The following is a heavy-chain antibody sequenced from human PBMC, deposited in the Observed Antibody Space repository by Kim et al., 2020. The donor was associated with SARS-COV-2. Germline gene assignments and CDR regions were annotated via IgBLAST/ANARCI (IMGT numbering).Heavy chain of an antibody. J-gene: IGHJ6*02. V-gene: IGHV4-61*01. CDR1: GGSVSSGSYY. D-gene: IGHD1-20*01. CDR2: IYYSGST. CDR3: ARVRITTSPNPSYYYYGMYV. Sequence: SETLSLTCTVSGGSVSSGSYYWSWIRQPPGKGLEWIGYIYYSGSTNYNPSLKSRVTISVDTSKNQFSLKLSSVTAADTAVYYCARVRITTSPNPSYYYYGMYVWGQGTTVTVSS.